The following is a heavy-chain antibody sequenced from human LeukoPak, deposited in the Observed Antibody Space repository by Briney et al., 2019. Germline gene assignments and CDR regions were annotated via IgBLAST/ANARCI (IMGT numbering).Heavy chain of an antibody. CDR1: GGSISSSSYY. CDR3: ARQRLIGDFDY. D-gene: IGHD2/OR15-2a*01. V-gene: IGHV4-39*01. Sequence: SETLSLTCTVSGGSISSSSYYWGWIRQPPGTGLEWIGSIYYSGSTYYNPSLKSRVTISVDTSKNQFSLKLSSVTAADTAVYYCARQRLIGDFDYWGQGTLVTVSS. CDR2: IYYSGST. J-gene: IGHJ4*02.